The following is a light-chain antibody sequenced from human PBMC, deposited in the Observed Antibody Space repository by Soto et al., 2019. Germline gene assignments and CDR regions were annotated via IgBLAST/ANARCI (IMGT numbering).Light chain of an antibody. V-gene: IGLV2-14*03. CDR3: SSSTSISTYVV. J-gene: IGLJ2*01. CDR1: SSDVCGYNY. Sequence: QSALTQPASVSGSPGQSITISCTGTSSDVCGYNYVSWYQQHPGKAPKLLICDVRNRPSGVSNRFSGSKSGNTASLTISGLQAEDEADYYCSSSTSISTYVVFGGGTKLTDL. CDR2: DVR.